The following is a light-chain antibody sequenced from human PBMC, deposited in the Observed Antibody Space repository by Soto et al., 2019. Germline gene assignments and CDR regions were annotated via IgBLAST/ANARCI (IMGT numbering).Light chain of an antibody. CDR3: QQYGSSPPVT. V-gene: IGKV3-20*01. Sequence: EIVLTQSPATLSLSPGERATLSCRASQSVRSYLAWYQQKPGQAPRLLIYGASSRATGIPDRFSGSGSGTDFTLTISRLEPEDFAVYYCQQYGSSPPVTFGQGTKVEIK. CDR2: GAS. J-gene: IGKJ1*01. CDR1: QSVRSY.